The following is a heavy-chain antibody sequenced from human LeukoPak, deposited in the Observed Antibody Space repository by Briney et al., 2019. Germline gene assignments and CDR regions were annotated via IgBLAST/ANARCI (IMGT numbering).Heavy chain of an antibody. V-gene: IGHV3-7*01. CDR3: ARARYFDWLLGAGPYYYYYMDV. J-gene: IGHJ6*03. CDR1: GFTFSSYW. CDR2: IKQDGSEK. Sequence: GGSLRLSCAASGFTFSSYWMSWVRQAPGKGLEWVANIKQDGSEKYYVDSVKDRFTISRDNAKNSLYLQMNSLRAEDTAVYYCARARYFDWLLGAGPYYYYYMDVWGKGTTVTVSS. D-gene: IGHD3-9*01.